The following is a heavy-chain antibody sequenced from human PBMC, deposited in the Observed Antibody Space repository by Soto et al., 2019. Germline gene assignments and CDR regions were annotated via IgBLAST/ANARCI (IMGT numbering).Heavy chain of an antibody. J-gene: IGHJ6*02. CDR2: ISAYNGNT. CDR1: GYTFTSYG. CDR3: ARDRASVPSHYYGMDV. V-gene: IGHV1-18*01. Sequence: QVQLVQSGAEVKKPGASVKVSCKASGYTFTSYGISWVRQAPGQGLEWMGWISAYNGNTNYAQKLQGRVTMTXXTXTXXAYMELRSLRSDDTAVYYCARDRASVPSHYYGMDVWGQGTTVTVSS. D-gene: IGHD2-2*01.